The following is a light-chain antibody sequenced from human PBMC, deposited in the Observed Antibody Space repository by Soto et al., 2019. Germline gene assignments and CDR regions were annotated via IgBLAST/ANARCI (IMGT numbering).Light chain of an antibody. CDR2: DAS. CDR3: QKCDYLPI. Sequence: DIQMTQSPSSLSASVGDRVTLTCQASHDITSYLNWYQHKPGKAPKLLIYDASILEAGVPSRFSGSGSGTDFTFTTSSLQPEDLATYYCQKCDYLPIFGPGTTVDFK. CDR1: HDITSY. J-gene: IGKJ3*01. V-gene: IGKV1-33*01.